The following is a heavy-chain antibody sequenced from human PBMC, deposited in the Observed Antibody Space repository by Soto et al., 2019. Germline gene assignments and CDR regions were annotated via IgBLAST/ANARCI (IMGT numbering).Heavy chain of an antibody. D-gene: IGHD6-13*01. J-gene: IGHJ6*02. CDR3: ARGNSSSCPYYYYGMDV. CDR2: MNPNSGNT. CDR1: GYTFTSYD. Sequence: ASVKVSCKASGYTFTSYDINWVRQATGQGLEWMGWMNPNSGNTGYAQKFQGRVTMTRNTSISTAYMELSSPRSDDTAVSYCARGNSSSCPYYYYGMDVWGQGTTVTVSS. V-gene: IGHV1-8*01.